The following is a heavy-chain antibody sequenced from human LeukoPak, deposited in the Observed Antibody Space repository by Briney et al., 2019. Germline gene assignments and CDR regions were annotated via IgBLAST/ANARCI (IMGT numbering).Heavy chain of an antibody. CDR3: ARLGYCTNGVCYTVDC. CDR2: ISGRGGST. Sequence: GGSLRLSCAPSRFTFSSYAMTWVPQAPGGGLGWVSAISGRGGSTFSAHSVKGRFTISRDNSRNTLYLQMNSLRAEDTAVYYCARLGYCTNGVCYTVDCWGQGTLVTVSS. CDR1: RFTFSSYA. V-gene: IGHV3-23*01. J-gene: IGHJ4*02. D-gene: IGHD2-8*01.